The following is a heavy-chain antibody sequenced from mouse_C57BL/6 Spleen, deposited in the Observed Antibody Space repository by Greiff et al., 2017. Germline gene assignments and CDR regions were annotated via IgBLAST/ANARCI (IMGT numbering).Heavy chain of an antibody. CDR1: GFNIKDDY. Sequence: EVQLQQSGAELVRPGASVKLSCTASGFNIKDDYMHWVKQRPEQGLEWIGWIDPENGDTEYASKFHGKATITADTSSNTAYLQLSSLTSEDTAVYYCTTYYSNPFAYWGQGTLVTVSA. V-gene: IGHV14-4*01. CDR2: IDPENGDT. J-gene: IGHJ3*01. CDR3: TTYYSNPFAY. D-gene: IGHD2-5*01.